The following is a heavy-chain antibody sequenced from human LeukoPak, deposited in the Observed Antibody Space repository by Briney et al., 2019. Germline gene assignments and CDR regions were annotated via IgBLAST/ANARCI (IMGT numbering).Heavy chain of an antibody. CDR1: GYTFTGYY. J-gene: IGHJ3*02. CDR3: ASDGILTGAFDI. CDR2: INPNSGGT. D-gene: IGHD3-9*01. V-gene: IGHV1-2*02. Sequence: ASVKVSCKASGYTFTGYYMHGVRQAPGQGLEWMGWINPNSGGTNYAQKFQGRVTMTRDTYISTAYMELSRLRSDDTAVYYCASDGILTGAFDIWGQGTMVTVSS.